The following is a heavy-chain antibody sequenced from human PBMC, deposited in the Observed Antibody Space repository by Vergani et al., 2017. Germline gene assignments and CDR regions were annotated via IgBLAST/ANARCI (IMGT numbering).Heavy chain of an antibody. V-gene: IGHV3-23*01. CDR1: GFTFNHYA. D-gene: IGHD5-12*01. CDR2: ISGSGSST. Sequence: EVQLLESGGDLVQPGGSLRLSCAASGFTFNHYAMNWVRQAPGKGLEGVSGISGSGSSTYYAGSVKGRFTISRDSSKNTLYLQMNSLSAGDTAVYYCAKANPRNSGYDYLYYYHAMDVWGQGTTVTVSS. CDR3: AKANPRNSGYDYLYYYHAMDV. J-gene: IGHJ6*02.